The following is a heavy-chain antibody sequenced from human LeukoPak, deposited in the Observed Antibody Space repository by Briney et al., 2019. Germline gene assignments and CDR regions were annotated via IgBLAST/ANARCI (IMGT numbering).Heavy chain of an antibody. Sequence: GGSLRLSCAASGFTFDDYTMHWVRQAPGKGQEWVSLISWDGGSIYYADSVKGRFTISRDNSKNSLYLQMNSLRTEDTALYYCAKDDDYGDYNLDYWGQGTLVTVSS. J-gene: IGHJ4*02. CDR3: AKDDDYGDYNLDY. CDR1: GFTFDDYT. V-gene: IGHV3-43*01. D-gene: IGHD4-17*01. CDR2: ISWDGGSI.